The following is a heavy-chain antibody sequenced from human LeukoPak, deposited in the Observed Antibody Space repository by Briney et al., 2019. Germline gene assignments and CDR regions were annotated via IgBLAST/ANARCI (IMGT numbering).Heavy chain of an antibody. V-gene: IGHV1-18*04. CDR3: AREAVDGDWFDP. CDR1: GYTFTSYG. CDR2: ISAYNGNT. D-gene: IGHD6-19*01. Sequence: ASVKVSCKASGYTFTSYGISWVRQAPGQGLEWMGWISAYNGNTNYAQKLQGRVTMTTDTSTRTAYMELRSMRSDDTAVYYCAREAVDGDWFDPWGQGTLVTVSS. J-gene: IGHJ5*02.